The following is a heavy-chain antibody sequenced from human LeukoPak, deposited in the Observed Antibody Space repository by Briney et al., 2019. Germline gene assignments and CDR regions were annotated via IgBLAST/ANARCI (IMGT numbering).Heavy chain of an antibody. J-gene: IGHJ4*02. D-gene: IGHD4-23*01. V-gene: IGHV3-21*01. CDR2: ISSTSGYI. CDR1: GFIFSSYS. CDR3: ARAGWELLHSFFDY. Sequence: GGSLRLSCAASGFIFSSYSMNWVRQAPGKGLEWVSSISSTSGYIYYADSVKGRLTISRDNAKNSLYLQMDSLRAEDTAVYYCARAGWELLHSFFDYWGQGALVTVSS.